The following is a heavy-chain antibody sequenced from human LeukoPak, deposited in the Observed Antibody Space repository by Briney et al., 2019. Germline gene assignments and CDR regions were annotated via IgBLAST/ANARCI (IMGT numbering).Heavy chain of an antibody. CDR3: ARNFDSSGWYWFFGY. D-gene: IGHD6-19*01. CDR1: GGSFSGYY. Sequence: SETLSLTCAVYGGSFSGYYWSWIRQPPGKGLEWIGEINHSGSTNYNPSLKSRVTISVDTSKNQFSLKLSSVTAADTAVYYCARNFDSSGWYWFFGYWGQGTLVTVPS. CDR2: INHSGST. V-gene: IGHV4-34*01. J-gene: IGHJ4*02.